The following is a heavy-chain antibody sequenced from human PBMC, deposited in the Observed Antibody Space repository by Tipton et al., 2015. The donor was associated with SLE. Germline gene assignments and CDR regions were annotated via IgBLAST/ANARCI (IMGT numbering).Heavy chain of an antibody. D-gene: IGHD4-17*01. CDR2: IWYDGYNK. CDR3: AKDLSGYDDYVVRGLDY. V-gene: IGHV3-33*03. Sequence: QLVQSGGGVVQPGRSLRLSCAASGFTLRTYGMHWVRQAPGKGLEWVAVIWYDGYNKYYVDSVKGRFTISRDNSKNTVYLQMNSLRAEDTAVYYCAKDLSGYDDYVVRGLDYWGQGTLVIVSS. J-gene: IGHJ4*02. CDR1: GFTLRTYG.